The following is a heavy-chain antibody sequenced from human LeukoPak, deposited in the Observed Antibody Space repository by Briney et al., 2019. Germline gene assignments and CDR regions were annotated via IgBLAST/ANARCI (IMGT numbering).Heavy chain of an antibody. V-gene: IGHV3-11*01. CDR1: GFTFSDYY. CDR2: ISSSGSTI. D-gene: IGHD4/OR15-4a*01. J-gene: IGHJ6*03. Sequence: GGSLRLSCAASGFTFSDYYMSWIRQAPGKGLEWVSYISSSGSTIYYADSVKGRFTISRDNAKNSLYLQMNSLRAEDTAVYYCASCNGCSEVLYYYYYMDVWGKGTTVTVSS. CDR3: ASCNGCSEVLYYYYYMDV.